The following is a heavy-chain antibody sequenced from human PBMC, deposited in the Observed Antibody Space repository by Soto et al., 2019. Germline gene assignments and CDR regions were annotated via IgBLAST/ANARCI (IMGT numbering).Heavy chain of an antibody. J-gene: IGHJ6*02. V-gene: IGHV4-34*01. Sequence: PSETLSLTCAVSGGSFSGYYWTWIRQIPGKGLDWIGEINQSGKTKYNPPLVSRVTMSVDTSRNQFSLKLRSVTAADTAVYYCARPSYALNWDFHYATPVWRPGTSVTVPS. CDR1: GGSFSGYY. D-gene: IGHD2-2*01. CDR3: ARPSYALNWDFHYATPV. CDR2: INQSGKT.